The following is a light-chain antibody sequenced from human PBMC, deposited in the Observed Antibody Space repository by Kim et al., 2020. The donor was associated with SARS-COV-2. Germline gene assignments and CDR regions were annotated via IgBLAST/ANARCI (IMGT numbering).Light chain of an antibody. J-gene: IGLJ3*02. CDR2: SKN. CDR3: DSRDNSSNQ. CDR1: GHRFYY. V-gene: IGLV3-19*01. Sequence: ALGRKARITCQATGHRFYYAGWYQQKPGQAPMLIMYSKNNRPSGIPDRFSGSSAGSTASLTITGDQAEEEADYYCDSRDNSSNQFGGGTQLTVL.